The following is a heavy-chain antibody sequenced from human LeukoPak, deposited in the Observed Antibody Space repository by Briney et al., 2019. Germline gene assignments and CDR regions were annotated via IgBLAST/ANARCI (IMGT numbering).Heavy chain of an antibody. J-gene: IGHJ4*02. D-gene: IGHD1-26*01. CDR2: ISWNSGSI. Sequence: GRSLRLSCAASGFTFDDYAMHWVRQAPGKGLEWVSGISWNSGSIGYADSVKGRFTVSRDNAKNSVYLQMNSLRAEDTAVYFCAPGGSGSLPPSYFDYWGQGTLVTVSS. V-gene: IGHV3-9*01. CDR3: APGGSGSLPPSYFDY. CDR1: GFTFDDYA.